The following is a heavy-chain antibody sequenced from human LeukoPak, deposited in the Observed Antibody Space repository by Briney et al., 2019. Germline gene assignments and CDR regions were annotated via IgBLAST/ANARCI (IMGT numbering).Heavy chain of an antibody. Sequence: GESLRLSCGASGLTVSSYAMSWVRQAPGKGLEWVSSISGSGGSTYYADSVRGRFTVSRDNSRNTLALQMNSLRAEDTAVYYCAGSPTVDAAFDIWGQGTMVTVSS. CDR2: ISGSGGST. CDR1: GLTVSSYA. J-gene: IGHJ3*02. V-gene: IGHV3-23*01. CDR3: AGSPTVDAAFDI. D-gene: IGHD4-23*01.